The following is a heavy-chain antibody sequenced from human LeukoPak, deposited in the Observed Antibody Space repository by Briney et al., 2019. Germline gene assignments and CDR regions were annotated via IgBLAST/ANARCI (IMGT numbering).Heavy chain of an antibody. CDR3: ARVGVTAATADY. CDR1: GYTFTSYY. V-gene: IGHV1-46*01. Sequence: PWASVEVSCKASGYTFTSYYMHWMRQAPGQGPEWMGIINPRGGSTDYSQKFQDRVTMSSDTSTSTVYMELSSLRSEDTAVYFCARVGVTAATADYWGQGTLVTVSS. J-gene: IGHJ4*02. D-gene: IGHD6-25*01. CDR2: INPRGGST.